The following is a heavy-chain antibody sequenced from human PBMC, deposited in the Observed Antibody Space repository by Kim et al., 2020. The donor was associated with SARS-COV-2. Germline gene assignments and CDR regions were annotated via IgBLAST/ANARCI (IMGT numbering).Heavy chain of an antibody. CDR1: GFTFRNAW. CDR3: TIICSGGSCYKDFDY. Sequence: GGSLRLSCEASGFTFRNAWMSWVRQAPGKGLEWVGRTKSKTDAGTTDYAAPVRGRFTISRDDSKNTLYLQMNSLKTEDTAVYYCTIICSGGSCYKDFDYCGQETLVTVSS. CDR2: TKSKTDAGTT. D-gene: IGHD2-15*01. J-gene: IGHJ4*02. V-gene: IGHV3-15*01.